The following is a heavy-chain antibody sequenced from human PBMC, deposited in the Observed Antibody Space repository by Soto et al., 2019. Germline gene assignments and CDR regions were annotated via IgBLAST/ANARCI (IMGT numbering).Heavy chain of an antibody. CDR2: ISAYNGNT. Sequence: QVQLVQSGAEVKKPGASVKVSCKASGYTFTSYGISWVRQGPGQGLEWMGWISAYNGNTNYAQKLQGRVTMTRDTSTSTAYMELRSLRSDDTAVYYCARLYYDILTGYYYYGMDVWGQGTTVTVSS. D-gene: IGHD3-9*01. J-gene: IGHJ6*02. V-gene: IGHV1-18*01. CDR1: GYTFTSYG. CDR3: ARLYYDILTGYYYYGMDV.